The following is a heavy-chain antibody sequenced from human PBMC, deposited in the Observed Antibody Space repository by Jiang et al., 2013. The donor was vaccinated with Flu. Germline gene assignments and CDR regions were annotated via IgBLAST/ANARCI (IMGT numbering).Heavy chain of an antibody. CDR2: IDWDDDK. D-gene: IGHD3-10*01. CDR3: ARIQSWGGSGSYQIDY. J-gene: IGHJ4*02. CDR1: GFSLSTSGMC. V-gene: IGHV2-70*11. Sequence: KPTQTLTLTCTFSGFSLSTSGMCVSWIRQPPGKALEWLARIDWDDDKYYSTSLKTRLTISKDTSKNXVVLTMTNMDPVDTATYYCARIQSWGGSGSYQIDYWGQGTLVTVSS.